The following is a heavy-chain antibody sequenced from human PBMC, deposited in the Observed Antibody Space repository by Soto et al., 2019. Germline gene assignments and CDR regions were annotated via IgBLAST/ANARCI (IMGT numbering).Heavy chain of an antibody. CDR3: ARDRDDKHGAFDI. V-gene: IGHV1-69*01. Sequence: SVKVSFKASGGTFSSYAISWVRQAPGQGLEWMGGIIPIFGTANYAQKFQGRVTITADESTSTAYMELSSLRSEDTAVYYCARDRDDKHGAFDIWGQGTMVTVSS. D-gene: IGHD3-10*01. J-gene: IGHJ3*02. CDR1: GGTFSSYA. CDR2: IIPIFGTA.